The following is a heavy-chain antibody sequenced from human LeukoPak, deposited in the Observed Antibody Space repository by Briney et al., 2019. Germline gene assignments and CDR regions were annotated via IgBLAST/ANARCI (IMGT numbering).Heavy chain of an antibody. CDR1: GFTFSSYA. CDR2: ISYDGSNK. V-gene: IGHV3-30*04. D-gene: IGHD3-10*01. J-gene: IGHJ5*02. Sequence: GGSLRLSCAASGFTFSSYAMHWARQAPGKGLEWVAVISYDGSNKYYADSVKGRFTISRDNSKNTLYLQMNSLRAEDTAVYYCAREGRVGYYGSGSYSPHNWFDPWGQGTLVTVSS. CDR3: AREGRVGYYGSGSYSPHNWFDP.